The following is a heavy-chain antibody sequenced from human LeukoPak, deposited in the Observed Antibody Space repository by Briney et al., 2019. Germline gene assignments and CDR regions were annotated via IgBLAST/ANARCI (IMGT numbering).Heavy chain of an antibody. Sequence: SETLSLTCAVYGGSFSGYYWSWIRQPPGKGLEWIGEINHSGSTNYNPSLKSRVTISVDTSKNQFSLKLSSVTAADTAVYYCANSQLGPYYYGMDVWGQGTTVTVSS. J-gene: IGHJ6*02. D-gene: IGHD6-6*01. CDR1: GGSFSGYY. CDR2: INHSGST. V-gene: IGHV4-34*01. CDR3: ANSQLGPYYYGMDV.